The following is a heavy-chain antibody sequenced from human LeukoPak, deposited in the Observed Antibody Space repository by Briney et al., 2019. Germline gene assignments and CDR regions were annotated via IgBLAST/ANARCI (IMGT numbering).Heavy chain of an antibody. D-gene: IGHD2-8*01. V-gene: IGHV3-15*01. CDR2: IKSRSDGGTT. CDR3: TTDEWW. CDR1: GFTFSTYS. Sequence: GGSLRLSCAASGFTFSTYSMNWVRQAPGKGLEWVGRIKSRSDGGTTGYAAPVKDRFTISRDDSKDTLYLQMNSLKTEDTAVYYCTTDEWWWGQGTLVTVSS. J-gene: IGHJ4*02.